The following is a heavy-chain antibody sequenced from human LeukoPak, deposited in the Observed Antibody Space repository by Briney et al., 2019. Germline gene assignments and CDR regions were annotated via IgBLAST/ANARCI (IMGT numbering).Heavy chain of an antibody. J-gene: IGHJ4*02. CDR2: ISPGDSAI. Sequence: GESLRISCKGSGSSFTNYWLGWVRLLPGKGLGWMGIISPGDSAITYSPSFQGPVTISAHKSISTAYLQWSSLKASDSAMYFCARRDSSSWYFDYWGQGTLVTVSS. CDR1: GSSFTNYW. D-gene: IGHD6-13*01. V-gene: IGHV5-51*01. CDR3: ARRDSSSWYFDY.